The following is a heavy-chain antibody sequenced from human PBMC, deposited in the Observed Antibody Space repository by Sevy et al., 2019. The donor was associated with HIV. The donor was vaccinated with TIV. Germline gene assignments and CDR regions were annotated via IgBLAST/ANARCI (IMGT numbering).Heavy chain of an antibody. D-gene: IGHD4-17*01. CDR1: GFTFSIYP. V-gene: IGHV3-30-3*01. J-gene: IGHJ2*01. CDR2: ISYDGSNK. CDR3: AKAVRGPTEDWYFDL. Sequence: GGSLRLSCAASGFTFSIYPMHWVRQAPGKGLEWVAVISYDGSNKYFADSVRGRFTISRDNSKNTLYVQMNSLRAEDTAVYYCAKAVRGPTEDWYFDLWGRSTLVTVSS.